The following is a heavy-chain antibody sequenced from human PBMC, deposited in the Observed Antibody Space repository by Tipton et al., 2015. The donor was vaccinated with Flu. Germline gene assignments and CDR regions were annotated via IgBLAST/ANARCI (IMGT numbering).Heavy chain of an antibody. J-gene: IGHJ6*02. V-gene: IGHV4-61*05. CDR3: ARSVVGSGSQYPVGYYYYGMDV. Sequence: LRLSCTVSGGSISDSDYYWAWIRQPPGKGLEWIGYIYSSARTNYNSSLESRVTISVDTSKNQFSLNLSSVTAADTAVYYCARSVVGSGSQYPVGYYYYGMDVWGQGTTVTVSS. CDR1: GGSISDSDYY. CDR2: IYSSART. D-gene: IGHD3-10*01.